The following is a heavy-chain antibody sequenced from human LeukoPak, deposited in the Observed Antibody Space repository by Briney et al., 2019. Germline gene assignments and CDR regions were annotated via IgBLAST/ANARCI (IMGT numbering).Heavy chain of an antibody. CDR3: AKGRYNSGWYYFDY. V-gene: IGHV3-30*18. CDR2: ISYDGTNK. D-gene: IGHD6-19*01. Sequence: GRSLRLSCAASGFTFSSYGMHWVRQAPGKGLEWVAVISYDGTNKYYADSVKGRFTISRDNSKNTLYPQMNSRRAEDSAVYYCAKGRYNSGWYYFDYWGQGTLVTVSS. CDR1: GFTFSSYG. J-gene: IGHJ4*02.